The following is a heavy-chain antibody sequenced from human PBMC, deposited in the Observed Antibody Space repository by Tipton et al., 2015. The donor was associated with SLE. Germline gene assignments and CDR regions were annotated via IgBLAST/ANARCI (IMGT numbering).Heavy chain of an antibody. CDR3: AKEAXAGKFDY. V-gene: IGHV3-23*04. CDR1: GFTVSSNY. J-gene: IGHJ4*01. Sequence: GSLRLSCAASGFTVSSNYMSWVRQAPGKGLEWVSXIXXXXXXXXXXXXXXXXXXXXXDXPXNTLXXQMNSLRAEDTAVYYCAKEAXAGKFDYWGXXTXXXVXS. CDR2: IXXXXXXX.